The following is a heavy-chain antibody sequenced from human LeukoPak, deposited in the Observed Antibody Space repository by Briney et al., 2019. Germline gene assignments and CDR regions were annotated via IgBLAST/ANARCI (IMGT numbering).Heavy chain of an antibody. CDR1: GFTISNNY. V-gene: IGHV3-48*04. CDR2: ISSSSGTM. J-gene: IGHJ4*02. CDR3: ARDGDGSFDY. Sequence: GGSLRLSCAASGFTISNNYMNWVRQAPGKGLEWISYISSSSGTMYYADSVKGRFTISRDNAKNSLYLQMNSLRAEDTAVYYCARDGDGSFDYWGQGTLVTVSS.